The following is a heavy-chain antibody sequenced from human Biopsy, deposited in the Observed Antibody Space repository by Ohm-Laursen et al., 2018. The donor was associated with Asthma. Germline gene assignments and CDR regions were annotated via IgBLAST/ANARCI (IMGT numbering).Heavy chain of an antibody. Sequence: RSLRLSCAASGFTFRSYAMHWVRQAPGKGLEWVAVMSYDGSLKYYADSVNGRFTISKDDSRDTLYLQMNSLRPDDTAVYFCARDLMDRYSPSLDFWGQGTLVTVSS. CDR2: MSYDGSLK. CDR1: GFTFRSYA. J-gene: IGHJ4*02. D-gene: IGHD3/OR15-3a*01. V-gene: IGHV3-30-3*01. CDR3: ARDLMDRYSPSLDF.